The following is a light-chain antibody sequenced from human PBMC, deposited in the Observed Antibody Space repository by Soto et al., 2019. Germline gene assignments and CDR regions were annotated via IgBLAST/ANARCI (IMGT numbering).Light chain of an antibody. CDR1: QSVNSIY. CDR2: GAS. V-gene: IGKV3-20*01. J-gene: IGKJ2*01. Sequence: EIVLTQSPGTLSLSPGERATLSCRASQSVNSIYLTWYQQKPGQAPRLLIYGASSRATDIPDRFSGSGSGADFTLTNTRLEPEDSAVYYCQHYGSSLYTFGQGTKVEIK. CDR3: QHYGSSLYT.